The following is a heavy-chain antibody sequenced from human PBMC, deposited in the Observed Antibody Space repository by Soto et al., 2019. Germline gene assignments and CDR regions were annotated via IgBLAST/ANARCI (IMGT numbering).Heavy chain of an antibody. CDR3: ARHGRMAARAPNFDY. CDR1: GGSISSSSYY. J-gene: IGHJ4*02. CDR2: IYYSGST. V-gene: IGHV4-39*01. Sequence: QLQLQESGPGLVKPSETLSLTCTVSGGSISSSSYYWGWIRQPPGKGLEWIGSIYYSGSTYYNPSLKSRVTISVDTSKNQFSLKLSSVTAADTAVYYCARHGRMAARAPNFDYWGQGTLVTVSS. D-gene: IGHD6-6*01.